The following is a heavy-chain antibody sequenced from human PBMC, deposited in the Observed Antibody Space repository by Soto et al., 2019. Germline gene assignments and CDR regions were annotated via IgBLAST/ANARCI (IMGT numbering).Heavy chain of an antibody. Sequence: SETLSLTCAVSGGSTRNYFWSWIRQPPGKGLEWIGCIYYSGTTNYNSSLKSRVTISLDTSKNQFSLRLRSVTAADTAVYYCARYVNPYDTAVWFDPWGQGTLVTVSS. V-gene: IGHV4-59*01. CDR2: IYYSGTT. CDR1: GGSTRNYF. CDR3: ARYVNPYDTAVWFDP. J-gene: IGHJ5*02. D-gene: IGHD3-9*01.